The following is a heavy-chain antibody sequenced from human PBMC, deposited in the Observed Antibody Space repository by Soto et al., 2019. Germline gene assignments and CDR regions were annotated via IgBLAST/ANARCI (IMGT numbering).Heavy chain of an antibody. D-gene: IGHD6-19*01. Sequence: GGSLRLCCAASGFTFSTYGMHWVRQAPGKGLEWVAVTSYDGTNKYYADSVKGRFIISRDNSKNTLYLQMNSLRAEDTALYYCAKDLPSLAVAGYFDYWGQGTLVTVSS. CDR3: AKDLPSLAVAGYFDY. V-gene: IGHV3-30*18. CDR2: TSYDGTNK. J-gene: IGHJ4*02. CDR1: GFTFSTYG.